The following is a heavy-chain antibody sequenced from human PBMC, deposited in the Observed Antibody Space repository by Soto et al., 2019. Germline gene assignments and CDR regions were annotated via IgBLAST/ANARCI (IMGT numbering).Heavy chain of an antibody. D-gene: IGHD2-2*01. CDR2: INHSGST. Sequence: SETLSLTCAVYGGSFSGYYWSWIRQPPGKGLEWIGEINHSGSTNYNPSLKSRVTISVDTSKNQFSLKLSSVTAADTAVYYCARDWSSTSCYASDYYYYGMDVWGQGTTVTVSS. V-gene: IGHV4-34*01. CDR1: GGSFSGYY. J-gene: IGHJ6*02. CDR3: ARDWSSTSCYASDYYYYGMDV.